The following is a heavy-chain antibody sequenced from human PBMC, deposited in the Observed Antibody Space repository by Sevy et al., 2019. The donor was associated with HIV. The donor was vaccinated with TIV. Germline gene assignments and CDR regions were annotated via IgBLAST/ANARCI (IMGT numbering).Heavy chain of an antibody. CDR2: IGSDGTTK. J-gene: IGHJ3*01. CDR1: GFTFSSLS. V-gene: IGHV3-48*01. Sequence: GGSLRLSCEASGFTFSSLSMSWVRQAPGKGLEWVSYIGSDGTTKHYAESMRGRFTISRDNAKNSLYLQINSLRAEDTSVYDCAATSGTWDDAFDLWGQGTMVTVSS. D-gene: IGHD2-15*01. CDR3: AATSGTWDDAFDL.